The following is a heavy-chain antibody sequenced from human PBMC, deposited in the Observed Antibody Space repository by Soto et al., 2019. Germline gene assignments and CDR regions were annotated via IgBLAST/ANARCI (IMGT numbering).Heavy chain of an antibody. J-gene: IGHJ4*02. Sequence: QVQLVESGGGVVQPGRSLRLSYAASGFTFSSYAMHWVRQAPGKGLEWVAVISYDGSNKYYADSVKGRFTISRDNSQTLYLQMTSLRAEDTGVYYCVRDKSPYSSGWHNRHFDYWGQGTLVTVSS. CDR3: VRDKSPYSSGWHNRHFDY. CDR1: GFTFSSYA. D-gene: IGHD6-19*01. V-gene: IGHV3-30-3*01. CDR2: ISYDGSNK.